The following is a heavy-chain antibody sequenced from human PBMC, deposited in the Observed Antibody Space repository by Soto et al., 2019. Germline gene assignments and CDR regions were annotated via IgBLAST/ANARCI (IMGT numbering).Heavy chain of an antibody. J-gene: IGHJ4*02. CDR2: INPSGGST. CDR1: GYTFTSYY. D-gene: IGHD3-3*01. CDR3: ARDGNYDFGSGYRAKRKFDY. Sequence: ASVKVSCKASGYTFTSYYMHWVRQAPGQGLEWMGIINPSGGSTSYAQKFQGRVTMTRDTSTSTVYMELSSLRSEDTAVYYCARDGNYDFGSGYRAKRKFDYWGQGTLVTVSS. V-gene: IGHV1-46*03.